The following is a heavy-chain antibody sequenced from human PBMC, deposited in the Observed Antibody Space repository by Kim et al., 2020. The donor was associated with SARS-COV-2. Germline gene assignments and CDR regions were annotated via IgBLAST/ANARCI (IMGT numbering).Heavy chain of an antibody. Sequence: SVKVSCKASGGTFSSYAISWVRQAPGQGLEWMGGIIPIFGTANYAQKFQGRVTITADESTSTAYMELSSLRSEDTAVYYCARSPVGAGETGDAFDIWGQGTMVTVSS. J-gene: IGHJ3*02. V-gene: IGHV1-69*13. CDR1: GGTFSSYA. D-gene: IGHD1-26*01. CDR3: ARSPVGAGETGDAFDI. CDR2: IIPIFGTA.